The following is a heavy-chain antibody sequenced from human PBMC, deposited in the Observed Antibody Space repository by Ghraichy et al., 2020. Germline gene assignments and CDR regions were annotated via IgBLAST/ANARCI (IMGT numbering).Heavy chain of an antibody. Sequence: SCAASGFTVSSNYMSWVRQAPGKGLEWVSVIYSGGSTYYADSVKGRFTISRDNSKNTLYLQMNSLRAEDTAVYYCAREAMVQGNYYFDYWGQGTLVTVSS. D-gene: IGHD5-18*01. CDR1: GFTVSSNY. CDR2: IYSGGST. V-gene: IGHV3-53*01. CDR3: AREAMVQGNYYFDY. J-gene: IGHJ4*02.